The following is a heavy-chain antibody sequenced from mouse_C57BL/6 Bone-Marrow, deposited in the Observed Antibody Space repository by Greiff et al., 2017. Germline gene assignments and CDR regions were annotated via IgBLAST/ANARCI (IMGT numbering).Heavy chain of an antibody. D-gene: IGHD1-1*01. Sequence: DVMLVESGGDLVKPGGSLKLSCAASGFTFSSYGMSWVRQTPDKRLEWVATISSGGSYTYYPDSVKGRFTISRDNAKNTLYLQMSSLKTEDTAMYYCARHEDGSSYNWYFDVWGTGTTVTVSS. CDR3: ARHEDGSSYNWYFDV. J-gene: IGHJ1*03. CDR2: ISSGGSYT. V-gene: IGHV5-6*02. CDR1: GFTFSSYG.